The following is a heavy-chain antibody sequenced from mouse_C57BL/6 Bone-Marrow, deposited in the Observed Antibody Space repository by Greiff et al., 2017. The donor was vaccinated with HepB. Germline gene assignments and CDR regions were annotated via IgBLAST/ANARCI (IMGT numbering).Heavy chain of an antibody. Sequence: VQLQQSGPELVKPGASVKISCKASGYTFTDYYMNWVKQSHGKSLEWIGDINPNNGGTSYNQKFKGKATLTVAKSSSTAYMELRSLTSEDSAVYYCARGGSRYVYFAYWGQGTPLTVSS. D-gene: IGHD1-1*01. CDR1: GYTFTDYY. CDR2: INPNNGGT. V-gene: IGHV1-26*01. CDR3: ARGGSRYVYFAY. J-gene: IGHJ2*01.